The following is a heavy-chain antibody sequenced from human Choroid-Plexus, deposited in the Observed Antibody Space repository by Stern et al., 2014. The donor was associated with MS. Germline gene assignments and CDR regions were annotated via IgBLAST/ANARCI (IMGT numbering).Heavy chain of an antibody. CDR3: AKDRQYLTYFFDH. CDR2: VSYDGSNK. V-gene: IGHV3-30*18. Sequence: QVQLVQSGGGVGQPGRPLRLSCVASGFTLGSCAMHWGRQGPGKGREGGAGVSYDGSNKYYADSVKGRFTISRDNSQNTLYMQMSSLRPEDTAVYYCAKDRQYLTYFFDHWGQGSLVTVSS. J-gene: IGHJ5*02. D-gene: IGHD2/OR15-2a*01. CDR1: GFTLGSCA.